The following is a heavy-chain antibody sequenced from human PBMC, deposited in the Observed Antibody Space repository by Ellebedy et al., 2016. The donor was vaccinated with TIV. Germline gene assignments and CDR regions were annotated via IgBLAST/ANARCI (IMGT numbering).Heavy chain of an antibody. V-gene: IGHV4-59*08. CDR3: ARFRPNSGSYFELGWFDP. D-gene: IGHD1-26*01. CDR2: IYYSGST. J-gene: IGHJ5*02. Sequence: MPSETLSLTCTVSGGSISSYYWSWIRQPPGKGLEWIGYIYYSGSTNYNPSLKSRVTISVDTSKNQFSLKLSSVTAADTAVYYCARFRPNSGSYFELGWFDPWGQGTLVTVSS. CDR1: GGSISSYY.